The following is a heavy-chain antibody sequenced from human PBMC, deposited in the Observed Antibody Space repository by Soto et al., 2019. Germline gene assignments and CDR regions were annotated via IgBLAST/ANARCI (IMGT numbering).Heavy chain of an antibody. CDR3: ARDLGSSASVSYPDF. V-gene: IGHV3-30*13. J-gene: IGHJ4*02. Sequence: QVQLVESGGGVVQPGKSLRLSCVGSGFTFNNYGIHWVRQAPGKGLEWVAVISYEGRNTSSGDSVQGRFTISRDNSKNRVYLQMNSLREEDTAVYFCARDLGSSASVSYPDFWGQGTLVTVSS. CDR2: ISYEGRNT. CDR1: GFTFNNYG. D-gene: IGHD3-10*01.